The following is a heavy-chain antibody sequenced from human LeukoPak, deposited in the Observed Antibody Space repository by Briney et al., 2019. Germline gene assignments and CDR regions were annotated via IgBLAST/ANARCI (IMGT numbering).Heavy chain of an antibody. CDR3: ASPYYDSSGYYYYYYGMDV. CDR2: ISAYNGNT. J-gene: IGHJ6*02. V-gene: IGHV1-18*01. D-gene: IGHD3-22*01. CDR1: GYTFTSYG. Sequence: ASVKVSCKASGYTFTSYGISWVRQAPGQGLGWMGWISAYNGNTNYAQKLQGRVTMTTDTSTSTAYMELRSLGSDDTAVYYCASPYYDSSGYYYYYYGMDVWGQGTTVTVSS.